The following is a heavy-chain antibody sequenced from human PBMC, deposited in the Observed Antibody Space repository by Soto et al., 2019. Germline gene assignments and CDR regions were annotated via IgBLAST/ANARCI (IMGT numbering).Heavy chain of an antibody. D-gene: IGHD6-13*01. CDR2: IVVGSGNT. CDR3: AAGIAAPELSYYYYYGMDV. V-gene: IGHV1-58*02. CDR1: GFTFTSSA. J-gene: IGHJ6*02. Sequence: SVKVSCKASGFTFTSSAMQWVRQARGQRLEWIGWIVVGSGNTNYGQKFQERVTITRDMSTSTAYMELSSLRSEDTAVYYCAAGIAAPELSYYYYYGMDVWGQGTTVTVSS.